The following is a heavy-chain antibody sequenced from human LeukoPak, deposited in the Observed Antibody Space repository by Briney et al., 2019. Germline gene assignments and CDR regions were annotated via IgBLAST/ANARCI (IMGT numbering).Heavy chain of an antibody. CDR1: GGTFSSYA. Sequence: SVKVSCKASGGTFSSYAISWVRQAPGQGLEWMGGIIPIFGTANYAQKFQGRVTITADESTSAAYIELSSLRSEDTAVYYCARGRWASGGSFFDYWGQGTLVTVSS. V-gene: IGHV1-69*13. CDR3: ARGRWASGGSFFDY. CDR2: IIPIFGTA. D-gene: IGHD3-10*01. J-gene: IGHJ4*02.